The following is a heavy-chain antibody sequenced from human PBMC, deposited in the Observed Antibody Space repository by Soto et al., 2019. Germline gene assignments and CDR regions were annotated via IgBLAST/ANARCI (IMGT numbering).Heavy chain of an antibody. CDR2: ISSSSSYI. V-gene: IGHV3-21*01. D-gene: IGHD6-19*01. J-gene: IGHJ6*02. CDR1: GFTFSSYR. CDR3: ARGRGSGWTEGNYYFYYGMDV. Sequence: GGSLTLSSAASGFTFSSYRMNWVRQAPGKGLEWVSSISSSSSYIYYADSVKGRFTISRDNAKNSLYLQMNSLRAEDTAVYYCARGRGSGWTEGNYYFYYGMDVWGQGTTFTVSS.